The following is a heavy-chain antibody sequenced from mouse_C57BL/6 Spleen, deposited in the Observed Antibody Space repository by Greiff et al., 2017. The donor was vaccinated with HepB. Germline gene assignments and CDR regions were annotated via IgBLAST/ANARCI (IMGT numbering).Heavy chain of an antibody. CDR3: ALHYYGSSYGYFDY. CDR1: GYTFTSYW. D-gene: IGHD1-1*01. J-gene: IGHJ2*01. CDR2: IYPGSGST. V-gene: IGHV1-55*01. Sequence: QVQLQQPGAELVKPGASVKMSCKASGYTFTSYWITWVKQRPGQGLEWIGDIYPGSGSTNYNEKFKSKATLTVDTSSSTAYMPLSSLTSEDSAVYYCALHYYGSSYGYFDYWGQGTTLTVSS.